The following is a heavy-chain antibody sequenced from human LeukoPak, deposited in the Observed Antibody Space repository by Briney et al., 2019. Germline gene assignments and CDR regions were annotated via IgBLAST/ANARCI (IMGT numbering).Heavy chain of an antibody. CDR2: IDYDSSHI. Sequence: PGGSLRLSCAASGFTFSTSAMNWVRQVPGKGLEWVSSIDYDSSHIYYAASVRGRFTISRDNARDSVYLQMDSLRVEDTAVYYCTRDPLRYLRVGHYDYWGQGTLVADSS. D-gene: IGHD3-9*01. J-gene: IGHJ4*02. CDR1: GFTFSTSA. V-gene: IGHV3-21*01. CDR3: TRDPLRYLRVGHYDY.